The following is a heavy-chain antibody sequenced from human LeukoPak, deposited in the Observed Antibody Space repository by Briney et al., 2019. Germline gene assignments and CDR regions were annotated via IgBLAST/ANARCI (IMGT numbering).Heavy chain of an antibody. J-gene: IGHJ4*02. V-gene: IGHV4-39*01. CDR1: GGSISSSSYY. D-gene: IGHD3-22*01. CDR2: IYYSGST. CDR3: ASPGIVVIPSGFDY. Sequence: SETLSLTCTVSGGSISSSSYYWGGIRQPPGRGGEWIGSIYYSGSTYYNPSLNSRVPISLATSKTQFSLKLSSVTAADTAVYYCASPGIVVIPSGFDYWGQGTLVTVSS.